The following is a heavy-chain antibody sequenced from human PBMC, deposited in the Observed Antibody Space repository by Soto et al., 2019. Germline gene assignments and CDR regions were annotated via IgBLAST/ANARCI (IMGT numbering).Heavy chain of an antibody. CDR1: GYTFNSYA. J-gene: IGHJ6*02. CDR3: ARDRLTIFGVVPYYYYGMDV. Sequence: ASVKVSCKASGYTFNSYAMHWVRQAPGQRLEWMGWINAGNGNTKYSQKFQGRVTITRDTSASTAYMELGSLRSEDTAVYYCARDRLTIFGVVPYYYYGMDVWGQGTTVTVSS. V-gene: IGHV1-3*01. CDR2: INAGNGNT. D-gene: IGHD3-3*01.